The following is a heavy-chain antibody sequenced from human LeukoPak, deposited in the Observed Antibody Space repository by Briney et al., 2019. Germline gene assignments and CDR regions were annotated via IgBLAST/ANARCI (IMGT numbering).Heavy chain of an antibody. CDR3: AKPSGSGVDY. D-gene: IGHD1-26*01. J-gene: IGHJ4*02. CDR2: IRSDGYHT. V-gene: IGHV3-30*02. CDR1: GFIFDTHD. Sequence: GGSLRLSCGASGFIFDTHDMHWVRQAPGKGLEWVAFIRSDGYHTYYADSVKGRFTITRDNSKKTLYLQMNSLRLEDMALYYCAKPSGSGVDYWGRGTRVTVSS.